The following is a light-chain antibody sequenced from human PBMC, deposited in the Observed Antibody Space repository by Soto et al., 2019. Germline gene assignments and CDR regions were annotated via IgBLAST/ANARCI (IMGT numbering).Light chain of an antibody. Sequence: EIVLTQSPGTLSLSPGERATLSCRTSQSISSIHLAWYQQKPGQAPRLLIYGASSRAIGIPDRFSGSGSGTLFTLTLSSPDAEDDTLYFSQHYDSLPVAFGGGTKVEIQ. V-gene: IGKV3-20*01. CDR1: QSISSIH. J-gene: IGKJ4*01. CDR2: GAS. CDR3: QHYDSLPVA.